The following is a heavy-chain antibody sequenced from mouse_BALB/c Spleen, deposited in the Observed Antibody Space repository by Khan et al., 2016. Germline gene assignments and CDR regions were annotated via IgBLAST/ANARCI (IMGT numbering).Heavy chain of an antibody. CDR2: IDPYNGST. CDR1: GYTFTSYN. Sequence: VQLQQSGPELVKPGASVKVSCKASGYTFTSYNMYWVKQSHGKNLEWIGYIDPYNGSTSYNQKFKGKATLTVDKSSSTAYMHLNSLTSEDFAVYYCASDLLWYAMDYWGQGTSVTVSS. CDR3: ASDLLWYAMDY. V-gene: IGHV1S135*01. D-gene: IGHD2-1*01. J-gene: IGHJ4*01.